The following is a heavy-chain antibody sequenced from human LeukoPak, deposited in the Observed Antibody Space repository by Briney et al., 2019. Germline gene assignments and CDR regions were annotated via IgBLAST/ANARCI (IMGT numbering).Heavy chain of an antibody. CDR3: ARFGKNWGAFDI. Sequence: ASVKVSCKVSGYTLTELSMHWVRQAPGKGLEWMGGFDPEDGETIYAQKFQGRVTMTEDTSTDTAYMELSSLRSEDTAVYYCARFGKNWGAFDIWGQGTMVTVSS. CDR1: GYTLTELS. V-gene: IGHV1-24*01. J-gene: IGHJ3*02. CDR2: FDPEDGET. D-gene: IGHD7-27*01.